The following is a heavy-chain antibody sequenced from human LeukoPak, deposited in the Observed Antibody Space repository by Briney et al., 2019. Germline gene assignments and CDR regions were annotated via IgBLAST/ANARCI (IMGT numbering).Heavy chain of an antibody. Sequence: SETLSLTCTASGGSISSSSYYWGWIRQPPGKGLEWIGEINHSGSTNYNPSLKSRVTISVDTSKNQFSLKLSSVTAADTAVYYCARTGGRYWSSWPSFDYWGQGTLVTVSS. CDR2: INHSGST. V-gene: IGHV4-39*07. D-gene: IGHD6-13*01. CDR3: ARTGGRYWSSWPSFDY. J-gene: IGHJ4*02. CDR1: GGSISSSSYY.